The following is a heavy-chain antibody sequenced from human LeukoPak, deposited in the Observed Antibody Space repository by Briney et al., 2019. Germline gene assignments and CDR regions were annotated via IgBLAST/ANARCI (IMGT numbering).Heavy chain of an antibody. J-gene: IGHJ4*02. D-gene: IGHD3-22*01. CDR1: GFSFSSYG. CDR3: ARRQGSYFDTSGYYYG. V-gene: IGHV3-33*01. Sequence: GRSLRLSCAASGFSFSSYGMYWVRQAPGKGLEWVAVTWHDGSNKYYADSVKGRFTISRDNAKNSLYLQMNSLRAEDTAVYYCARRQGSYFDTSGYYYGWGQGTLVTVSS. CDR2: TWHDGSNK.